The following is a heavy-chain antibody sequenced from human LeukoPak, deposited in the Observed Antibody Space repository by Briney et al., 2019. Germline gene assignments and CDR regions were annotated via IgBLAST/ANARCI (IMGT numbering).Heavy chain of an antibody. CDR3: ARESDSSGYYDY. D-gene: IGHD3-22*01. CDR2: ISSSSTYT. CDR1: GFTFTNYW. Sequence: GGSLRLSCAASGFTFTNYWMSWIRQAPGKGLEWVSYISSSSTYTNSADSVRGRFTISRDNAKNSLYLQMNSLRVEDTAVYYCARESDSSGYYDYWGQGTLVTVSS. J-gene: IGHJ4*02. V-gene: IGHV3-11*06.